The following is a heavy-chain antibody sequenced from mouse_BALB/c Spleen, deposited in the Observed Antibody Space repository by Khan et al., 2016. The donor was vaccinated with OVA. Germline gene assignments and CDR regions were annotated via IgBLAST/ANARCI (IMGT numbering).Heavy chain of an antibody. Sequence: VQLQQSGPELVKPGASVKISCKASGYTFTDYNMHWVKQSHGKSLEWIGYIYPYNGGTGYNQKFKSKATLTVDNSSSTAYMELRSLTSEDSAVYYCARGDYGSRYWFAYWGQGTLVTVSA. D-gene: IGHD1-1*01. CDR2: IYPYNGGT. CDR3: ARGDYGSRYWFAY. V-gene: IGHV1S29*02. J-gene: IGHJ3*01. CDR1: GYTFTDYN.